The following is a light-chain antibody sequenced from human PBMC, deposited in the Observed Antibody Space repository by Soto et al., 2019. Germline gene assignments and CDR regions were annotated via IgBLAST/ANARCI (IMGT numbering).Light chain of an antibody. CDR2: DVS. Sequence: QSALTQPASVSGSPGQSITISCTGTSSDVGAYNYVSWYQQHPGKAPKLMIFDVSNRPSGVSNRFSGSKSGNTTSLTISGLQAEDEADYYSSSYTTATTRVSGGGTKLTVL. V-gene: IGLV2-14*01. CDR1: SSDVGAYNY. CDR3: SSYTTATTRV. J-gene: IGLJ3*02.